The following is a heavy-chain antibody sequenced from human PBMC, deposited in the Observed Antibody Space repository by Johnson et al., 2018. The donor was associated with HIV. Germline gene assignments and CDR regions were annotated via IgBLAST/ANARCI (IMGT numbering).Heavy chain of an antibody. CDR2: ISSNGDAT. V-gene: IGHV3-64*01. D-gene: IGHD3-10*01. CDR1: GFTFSSNA. CDR3: ARVPGSGITRYAGAFDI. J-gene: IGHJ3*02. Sequence: VQLVESGGGLVQPGGSLRLSCAASGFTFSSNAMHWVRQAPGKGLEYISGISSNGDATYYTNSVKGRFTISRDNSKNTLHLQMGSLRPEDMAVYYCARVPGSGITRYAGAFDIWGQGTMVTVSS.